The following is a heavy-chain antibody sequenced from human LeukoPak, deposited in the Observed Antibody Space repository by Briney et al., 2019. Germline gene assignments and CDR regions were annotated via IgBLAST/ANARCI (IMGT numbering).Heavy chain of an antibody. CDR2: IYYSGST. D-gene: IGHD6-25*01. CDR3: ARGAAAYYYGMDV. CDR1: GGSFSSGGYY. Sequence: SQTLSLTCTVSGGSFSSGGYYWSWIRQHPGKGLEWIGYIYYSGSTYHNPSLKSRVTMSVDTSKNQFSLKLSSVTAADTAVYYCARGAAAYYYGMDVWGQGTTVTVSS. V-gene: IGHV4-31*03. J-gene: IGHJ6*02.